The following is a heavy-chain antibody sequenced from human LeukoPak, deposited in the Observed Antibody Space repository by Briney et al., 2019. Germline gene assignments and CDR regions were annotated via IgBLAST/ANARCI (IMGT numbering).Heavy chain of an antibody. CDR2: ISPDGRST. CDR3: ATGRSWSGFDY. D-gene: IGHD6-13*01. CDR1: GFTISDYW. V-gene: IGHV3-74*01. J-gene: IGHJ4*02. Sequence: GGSLRLSCAASGFTISDYWMHWVRQVPGKGLVWVSRISPDGRSTTYADSVKGRFTISRDNAKNSLYLQMNSLRAEDTAVYYCATGRSWSGFDYWGQGTLVTVSS.